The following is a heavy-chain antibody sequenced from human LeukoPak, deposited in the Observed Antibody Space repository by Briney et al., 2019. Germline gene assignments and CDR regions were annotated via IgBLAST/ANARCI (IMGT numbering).Heavy chain of an antibody. D-gene: IGHD2/OR15-2a*01. J-gene: IGHJ5*02. V-gene: IGHV3-30*18. Sequence: QPGGSLRLSCAASGFTFSSYGMHWVRQAPGKGLEWVAVISYDGSNKYYADSVKGRFTISRDNSKNTLYLQMNSLRAEDTAVYYCAKDREVRHSINWFDPWGQGTLVTVSS. CDR1: GFTFSSYG. CDR3: AKDREVRHSINWFDP. CDR2: ISYDGSNK.